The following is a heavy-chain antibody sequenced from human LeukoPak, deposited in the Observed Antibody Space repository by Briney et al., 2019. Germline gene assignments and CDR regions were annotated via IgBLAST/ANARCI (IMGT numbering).Heavy chain of an antibody. CDR1: GFTFSSYN. CDR2: ISSSSSYI. V-gene: IGHV3-21*01. D-gene: IGHD3-9*01. CDR3: ARDLLGYNNHYMDV. J-gene: IGHJ6*03. Sequence: GGSLRLSCAASGFTFSSYNMNWVRQAPGKGLEWVSSISSSSSYIYYADSVKGRFTTSRDNAKKSLYLQMNSLRAEDTALYYCARDLLGYNNHYMDVWGKGTTVTVSS.